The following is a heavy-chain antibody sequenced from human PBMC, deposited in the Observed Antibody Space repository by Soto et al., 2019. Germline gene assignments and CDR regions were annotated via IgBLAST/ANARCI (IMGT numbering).Heavy chain of an antibody. CDR1: GGAISSYY. CDR3: ARDLGGLGYYYYGMDV. D-gene: IGHD3-16*01. CDR2: IYYSGST. V-gene: IGHV4-59*01. Sequence: SETLSLTCTVSGGAISSYYWSWIRQPPGKGLEWIGYIYYSGSTNYNPSLKSRVTISVDTSKNQFSLKLNSVTAADTAVYYCARDLGGLGYYYYGMDVWGQGTTVTVSS. J-gene: IGHJ6*02.